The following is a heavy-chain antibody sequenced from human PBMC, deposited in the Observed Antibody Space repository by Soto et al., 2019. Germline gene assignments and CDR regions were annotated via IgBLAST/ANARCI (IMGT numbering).Heavy chain of an antibody. CDR3: ARTTLKTFLGELSYHFDY. J-gene: IGHJ4*02. V-gene: IGHV3-64*01. CDR2: ISSNGGST. Sequence: GGSLRLSCGAAGVTFSSYAMHWVRQAPGKGLECVSAISSNGGSTYYANSVKGRFTISRDNSKNTLYLQMGSLRAEDMAVYYCARTTLKTFLGELSYHFDYWGQGTLVTVSS. CDR1: GVTFSSYA. D-gene: IGHD3-16*02.